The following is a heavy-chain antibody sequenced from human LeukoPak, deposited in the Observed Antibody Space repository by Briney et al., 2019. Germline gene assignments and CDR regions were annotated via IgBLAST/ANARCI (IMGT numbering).Heavy chain of an antibody. CDR1: GGTFISYA. Sequence: ASVKVCCKASGGTFISYAISWVRQAPGQGLEWMGWISAYNGNTNYAQKLQGRVTMTTDTSTSTAYMELRSLRSDDTAVYYCAREKTIVVVPAAILGYYYYGMDVWGQGTTVTVPS. V-gene: IGHV1-18*01. CDR2: ISAYNGNT. J-gene: IGHJ6*02. CDR3: AREKTIVVVPAAILGYYYYGMDV. D-gene: IGHD2-2*01.